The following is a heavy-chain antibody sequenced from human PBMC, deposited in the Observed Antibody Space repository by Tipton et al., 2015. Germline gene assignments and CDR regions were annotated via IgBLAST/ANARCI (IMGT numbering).Heavy chain of an antibody. Sequence: TLSLTCAVSAYSISSDYYWGWIRQPPGKGLEWIGSISHSGNTYYNPSLKSRVTVSRDTSKTQFSLEMRSVTATDTAVYYCARARGRHGGLFDSWGQGILVSVSS. CDR2: ISHSGNT. CDR3: ARARGRHGGLFDS. J-gene: IGHJ4*02. CDR1: AYSISSDYY. D-gene: IGHD4-23*01. V-gene: IGHV4-38-2*01.